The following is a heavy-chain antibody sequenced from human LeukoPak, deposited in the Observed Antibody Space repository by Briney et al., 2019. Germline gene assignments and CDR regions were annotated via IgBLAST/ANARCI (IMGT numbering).Heavy chain of an antibody. CDR3: ASEITMIKGIDY. Sequence: SETLSLTCTVSGGSISSTIYYWGWIRQPPGKGLEWIGSIYYRGSTYYNPSLKSRVAISVDTSKNQFSLKLSSVTAADTAAYYCASEITMIKGIDYWGQGTLVTVSS. CDR1: GGSISSTIYY. J-gene: IGHJ4*02. D-gene: IGHD3-22*01. V-gene: IGHV4-39*07. CDR2: IYYRGST.